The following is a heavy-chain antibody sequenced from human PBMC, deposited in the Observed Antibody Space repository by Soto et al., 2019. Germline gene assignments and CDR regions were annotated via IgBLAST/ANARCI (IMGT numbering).Heavy chain of an antibody. D-gene: IGHD3-10*01. CDR2: IYFSGTT. CDR3: AREGKRVSMVRGFDS. V-gene: IGHV4-61*01. CDR1: GGSVSSSSYY. Sequence: QVQLQESGPGLVKPSETLSLTCTVSGGSVSSSSYYWTWLRQPPGKRLEWIGYIYFSGTTEYNLSFKSRVAISFDTSKIQFSLKLSSVIAADTAVYYCAREGKRVSMVRGFDSWGQGTLVTVSS. J-gene: IGHJ4*02.